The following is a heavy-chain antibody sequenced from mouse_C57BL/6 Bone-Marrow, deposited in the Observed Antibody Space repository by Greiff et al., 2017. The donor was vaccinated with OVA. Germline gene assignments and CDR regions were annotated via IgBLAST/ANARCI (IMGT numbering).Heavy chain of an antibody. V-gene: IGHV1-69*01. Sequence: QVQLQQPGAELVMPGASVKLSCKASGYTFTSYWMHWVKQRPGQGLEWIGEIDPSDSYTNYNQKFKGKSTMTADKSSSTAYMQLSSLKSEDSEVYDCATPYDYDGYAMDYWGQGTSVTVSS. CDR2: IDPSDSYT. CDR1: GYTFTSYW. CDR3: ATPYDYDGYAMDY. J-gene: IGHJ4*01. D-gene: IGHD2-4*01.